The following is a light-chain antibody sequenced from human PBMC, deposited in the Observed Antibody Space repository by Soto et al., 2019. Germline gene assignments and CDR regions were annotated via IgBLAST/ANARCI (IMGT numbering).Light chain of an antibody. Sequence: EIVLTQSPGTLSLSPGERATLSCRASQSVSSSYLAWYQQTPGQAPRLVVYGASSRATGIPDRFSGSGSGTDFTLTISRLEPEDFAVYYCQQYGSSPWTFGQGTKVDNK. J-gene: IGKJ1*01. CDR1: QSVSSSY. CDR3: QQYGSSPWT. V-gene: IGKV3-20*01. CDR2: GAS.